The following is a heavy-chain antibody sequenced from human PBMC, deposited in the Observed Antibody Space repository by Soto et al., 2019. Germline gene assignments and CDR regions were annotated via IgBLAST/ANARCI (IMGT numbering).Heavy chain of an antibody. D-gene: IGHD3-3*01. J-gene: IGHJ6*02. CDR1: GGSFSGYY. CDR2: IYHSGST. V-gene: IGHV4-34*01. CDR3: AGRVYYDFWSGYYALDYYYGMDV. Sequence: PSETLSLTCAVYGGSFSGYYWSWIRQPPGKGLEWIGEIYHSGSTNYNPSLKSRVTISVDKSKNQFSLKLSSVTAADTAVYYCAGRVYYDFWSGYYALDYYYGMDVWGQGTTVTVSS.